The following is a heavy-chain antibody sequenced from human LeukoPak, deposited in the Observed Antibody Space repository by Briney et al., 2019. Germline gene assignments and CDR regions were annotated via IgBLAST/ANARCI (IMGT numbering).Heavy chain of an antibody. D-gene: IGHD3-22*01. Sequence: SETLYLTCAVYGGSFSGYYWGWIRQPPGKGLEWIASINHSGRTFYSPSLKSRLTISVDTSKNQVSLKVNSVTAADTAVYYCARPYDSSGYYAGAFDVWGQGTVVTVSS. CDR2: INHSGRT. CDR1: GGSFSGYY. CDR3: ARPYDSSGYYAGAFDV. V-gene: IGHV4-34*01. J-gene: IGHJ3*01.